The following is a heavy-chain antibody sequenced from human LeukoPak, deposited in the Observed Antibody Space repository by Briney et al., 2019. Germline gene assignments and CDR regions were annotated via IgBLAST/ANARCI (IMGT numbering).Heavy chain of an antibody. Sequence: SETLSLTCTVSGGSISSSSYFWDWIRQPPGKGLEWIGGIHYRGSTYYNPSLKSRVTISVDTSKNQFSLKVNSVTAADTAVYYCARKIKPSGGVIALGWFDPWGQGTLVTVSS. CDR1: GGSISSSSYF. J-gene: IGHJ5*02. V-gene: IGHV4-39*01. CDR2: IHYRGST. CDR3: ARKIKPSGGVIALGWFDP. D-gene: IGHD3-16*02.